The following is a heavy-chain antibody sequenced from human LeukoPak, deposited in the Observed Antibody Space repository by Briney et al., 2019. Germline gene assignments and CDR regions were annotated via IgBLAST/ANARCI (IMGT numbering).Heavy chain of an antibody. Sequence: GGSLRLSCAASGFTVSSNYMSWVRQAPGKGLEWVSYISSSSGIIYYADSVKGRFTISRDNAKNSLYLHMNSLRDDDTAVYYCARDISSSWYIDYWGQGTLVTVSS. J-gene: IGHJ4*02. CDR3: ARDISSSWYIDY. D-gene: IGHD6-13*01. V-gene: IGHV3-48*02. CDR1: GFTVSSNY. CDR2: ISSSSGII.